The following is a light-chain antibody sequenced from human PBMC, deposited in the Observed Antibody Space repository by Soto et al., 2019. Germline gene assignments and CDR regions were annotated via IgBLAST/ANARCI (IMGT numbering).Light chain of an antibody. CDR3: LQYYNFSWT. CDR1: QDIRND. Sequence: AIQVTQSPSSLSASVGDRVTITCRASQDIRNDLAWYPQRPGQAPHLLIFAAFNLQSGVPSRFSGGGAGTHCTRTISGLQPDDVANDYCLQYYNFSWTFGQGTKVDIK. J-gene: IGKJ1*01. CDR2: AAF. V-gene: IGKV1-6*01.